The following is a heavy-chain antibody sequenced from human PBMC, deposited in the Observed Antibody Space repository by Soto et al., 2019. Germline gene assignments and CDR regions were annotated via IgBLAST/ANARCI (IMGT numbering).Heavy chain of an antibody. CDR2: IYYSGST. V-gene: IGHV4-59*08. Sequence: QVQLQESGPGLVKPSETLSLTCTVSGGSISSYYWSWIRQPPGKGLEWIGYIYYSGSTNYNPSLXSRAXIXIDTTKNPFSLKLSSVPAADTAVYYCARRYSSAFDIWGQGTMVTVSS. CDR1: GGSISSYY. J-gene: IGHJ3*02. CDR3: ARRYSSAFDI. D-gene: IGHD6-13*01.